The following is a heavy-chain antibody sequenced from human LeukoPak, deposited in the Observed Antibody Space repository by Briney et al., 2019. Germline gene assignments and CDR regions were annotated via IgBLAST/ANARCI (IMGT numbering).Heavy chain of an antibody. V-gene: IGHV1-24*01. D-gene: IGHD5-18*01. CDR3: ATGHMVTSAFDI. Sequence: ASVKVSCKVSGYTLTELSMHWVRQAPGKGLEWMGGFDPEDGETIYAQKFQGRVTMTEDTSTDTAYMGLSSLRSEDTAVYYCATGHMVTSAFDIWGQGTMVTVSS. CDR1: GYTLTELS. J-gene: IGHJ3*02. CDR2: FDPEDGET.